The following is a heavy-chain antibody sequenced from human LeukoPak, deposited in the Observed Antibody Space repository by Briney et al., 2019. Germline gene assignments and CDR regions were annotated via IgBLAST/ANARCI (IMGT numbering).Heavy chain of an antibody. V-gene: IGHV3-7*01. CDR2: IKQDGSEK. CDR3: ARDRHYDFWSGYYWYYYYMDV. D-gene: IGHD3-3*01. CDR1: GFTFSSYW. J-gene: IGHJ6*03. Sequence: GGSLRLSCAASGFTFSSYWMSWVRQAPGKGLEWVANIKQDGSEKYYVDSVKGRFTISRDNAKNSLYVQMNSLRAEDTAVYYCARDRHYDFWSGYYWYYYYMDVWGKGTTVTVSS.